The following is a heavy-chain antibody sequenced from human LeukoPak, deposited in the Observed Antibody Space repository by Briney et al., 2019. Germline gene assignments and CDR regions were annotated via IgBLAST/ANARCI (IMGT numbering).Heavy chain of an antibody. CDR2: ISSSGSTI. CDR3: ARAGNYYGSTGFGY. CDR1: GFTFSSYA. D-gene: IGHD3-10*01. Sequence: PGGSLRLSCAASGFTFSSYAMHWVRQAPGKGLEWVSYISSSGSTIYYADSVKGRFTISRDNAKNSLYLQMNSLRAEDTAVYYCARAGNYYGSTGFGYWGQGTLVTVSS. V-gene: IGHV3-48*04. J-gene: IGHJ4*02.